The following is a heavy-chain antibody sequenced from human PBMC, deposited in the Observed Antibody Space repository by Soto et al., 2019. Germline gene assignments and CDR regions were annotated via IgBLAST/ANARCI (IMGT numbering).Heavy chain of an antibody. Sequence: SDTLSLTCSLIRSSIYYYYYTWILQTAGSGLEWIGYIYLGGSINYNPSFKSRVIISVDTSKNHFSVRLSSVTAADTAVYYCASFYGSGSYYTQTRMGSFDIWGQGTMVT. D-gene: IGHD3-10*01. J-gene: IGHJ3*02. V-gene: IGHV4-59*01. CDR1: RSSIYYYY. CDR2: IYLGGSI. CDR3: ASFYGSGSYYTQTRMGSFDI.